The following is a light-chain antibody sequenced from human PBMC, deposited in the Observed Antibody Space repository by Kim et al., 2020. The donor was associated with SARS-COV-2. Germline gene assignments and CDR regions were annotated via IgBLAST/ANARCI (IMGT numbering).Light chain of an antibody. CDR3: NSRDSSGNHWV. CDR2: GKN. Sequence: SSELTQDPAVSVALGQTVRITCQGDSLRSYYASWYQQKPGQAPVLVIYGKNNRPSVIPDRFSGSSSGNTASLTITVSQVVAEADSYCNSRDSSGNHWVFG. CDR1: SLRSYY. V-gene: IGLV3-19*01. J-gene: IGLJ3*02.